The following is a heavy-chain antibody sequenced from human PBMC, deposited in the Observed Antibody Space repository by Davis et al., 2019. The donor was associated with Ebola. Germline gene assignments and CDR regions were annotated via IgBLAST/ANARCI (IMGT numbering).Heavy chain of an antibody. D-gene: IGHD3-3*01. CDR2: ISGSGGST. CDR1: GFTFSSYA. V-gene: IGHV3-23*01. J-gene: IGHJ4*02. CDR3: AKDLIVRVRDFWSGYSKTGSGNFDY. Sequence: PGGSLRLSCAASGFTFSSYAMSWVRQAPGKGLEWVSAISGSGGSTYYADSVKGRFTISRDNSKNTLYLQMNSLRAEDTAVYYCAKDLIVRVRDFWSGYSKTGSGNFDYWGQGTLVTVSS.